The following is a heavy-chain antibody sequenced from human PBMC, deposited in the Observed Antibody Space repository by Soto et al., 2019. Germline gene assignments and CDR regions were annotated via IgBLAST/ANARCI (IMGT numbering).Heavy chain of an antibody. Sequence: ASVKVSCKASGYTFTSYAMHWVRQAPGQRLEWMGWINAGNGNTKYSQKFQGRVTITRDTSASTAYMELSSLRSEDTAVYYCARDPETDSSGWSRGYYFAYWGQGTLVTVSP. D-gene: IGHD6-19*01. CDR3: ARDPETDSSGWSRGYYFAY. CDR2: INAGNGNT. J-gene: IGHJ4*02. V-gene: IGHV1-3*01. CDR1: GYTFTSYA.